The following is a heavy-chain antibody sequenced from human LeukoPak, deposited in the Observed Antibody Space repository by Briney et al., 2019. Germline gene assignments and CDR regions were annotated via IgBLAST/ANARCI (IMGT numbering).Heavy chain of an antibody. D-gene: IGHD1-26*01. CDR3: AKMKGHPLPKYYMDV. Sequence: GGSLRLSCAASGFTFSGFAMSWVRRTPGKGLEWGSGISGSGDNTLYADSVKVRFTISRDNSKKQLYLEMNSLRAEDTAIYYCAKMKGHPLPKYYMDVWGQGTTVTVSS. V-gene: IGHV3-23*01. J-gene: IGHJ6*01. CDR1: GFTFSGFA. CDR2: ISGSGDNT.